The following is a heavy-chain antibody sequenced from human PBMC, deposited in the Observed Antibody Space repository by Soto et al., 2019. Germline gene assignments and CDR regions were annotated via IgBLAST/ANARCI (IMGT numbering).Heavy chain of an antibody. Sequence: EVQLVESGGGLVKPGGSLRLSCTAAGLIFSNYGMNWVRQAAGKRPEWVSSISSGGEYIDYADSVKGRLTTSRDNANNVLYEQLTRLGVEATAVYYCATDGAAGAVMGVWGQGTTVTVSS. J-gene: IGHJ6*02. CDR1: GLIFSNYG. CDR3: ATDGAAGAVMGV. CDR2: ISSGGEYI. D-gene: IGHD6-13*01. V-gene: IGHV3-21*06.